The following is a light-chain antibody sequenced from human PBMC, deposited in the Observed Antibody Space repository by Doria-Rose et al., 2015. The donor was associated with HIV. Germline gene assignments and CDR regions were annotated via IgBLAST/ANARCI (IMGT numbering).Light chain of an antibody. Sequence: LTQSPSFLSASVGVRVTITCRASQGISRYLAWYQQKPGKASTLLIFGASTLQSGVPSRFSGSGSGTEFTLTISSLQPEDFATYYCQQFDSFPRTFGQGTKVELK. V-gene: IGKV1-9*01. CDR2: GAS. CDR3: QQFDSFPRT. J-gene: IGKJ1*01. CDR1: QGISRY.